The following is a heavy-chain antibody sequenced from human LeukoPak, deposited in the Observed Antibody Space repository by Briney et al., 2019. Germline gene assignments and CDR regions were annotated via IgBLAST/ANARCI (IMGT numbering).Heavy chain of an antibody. V-gene: IGHV3-53*01. CDR1: GFIVSSNY. Sequence: GGSLRLSCAASGFIVSSNYMTWVRQAPGEGLEWVSVIHNDGSTYYTDSVKGRFTITRDNSKNTLYLQMNSLRVEDTAVYYCAALARDYWGQGTLVTVSS. J-gene: IGHJ4*02. D-gene: IGHD3-3*02. CDR2: IHNDGST. CDR3: AALARDY.